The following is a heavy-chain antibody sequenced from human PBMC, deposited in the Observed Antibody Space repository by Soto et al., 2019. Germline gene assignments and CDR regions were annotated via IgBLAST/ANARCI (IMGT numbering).Heavy chain of an antibody. V-gene: IGHV2-5*02. CDR2: TYWDDDK. CDR1: GFSLSTSGVG. J-gene: IGHJ4*02. Sequence: QITLKESGPTLVKPTQTLTLTCTFSGFSLSTSGVGVGWIRQPPGKALEWLAFTYWDDDKRYSPSLKSRLTITKDTSKNQVVLTMTNVDPVDTATYYCAHRQSSASFDYWGQGTLVTVSS. D-gene: IGHD6-19*01. CDR3: AHRQSSASFDY.